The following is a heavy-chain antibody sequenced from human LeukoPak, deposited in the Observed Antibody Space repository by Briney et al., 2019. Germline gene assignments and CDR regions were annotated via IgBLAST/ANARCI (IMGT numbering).Heavy chain of an antibody. D-gene: IGHD3-22*01. V-gene: IGHV3-66*01. CDR1: GFTVSSNY. Sequence: GGSLRLSCAASGFTVSSNYLSWVRQAPGKGLEWVSVIYSGGFTYYADSVKGRFTISRDNSKNTLYLQMNSLRAEDKAVYYCARAGSEYYYDSKLGYWGQGTLVTVSS. CDR2: IYSGGFT. J-gene: IGHJ4*02. CDR3: ARAGSEYYYDSKLGY.